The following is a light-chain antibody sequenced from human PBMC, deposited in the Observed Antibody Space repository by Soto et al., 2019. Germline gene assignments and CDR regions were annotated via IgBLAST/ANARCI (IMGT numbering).Light chain of an antibody. CDR2: GAS. CDR1: QSVSGRY. V-gene: IGKV3-20*01. Sequence: EIVLTQSPGTLSGSPGEGATLSCRASQSVSGRYLAWYQQKPGQAPRFLISGASNRATGIPDRFSGSGSGSDFTLTISRLEPGDSAVYYCQQYGSSPWTFGQGTKVEIK. J-gene: IGKJ1*01. CDR3: QQYGSSPWT.